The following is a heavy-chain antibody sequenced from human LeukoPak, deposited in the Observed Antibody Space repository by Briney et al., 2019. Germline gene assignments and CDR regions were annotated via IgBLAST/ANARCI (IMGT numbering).Heavy chain of an antibody. J-gene: IGHJ5*02. V-gene: IGHV1-2*02. CDR1: GYTFAGYY. Sequence: ASVKVSCKASGYTFAGYYMHWVRQAPGQGLEWMGWINPNSGGTNYAQKFQGRVTMTRDTSISTAYMELSRLRSDDTAVYYCARVGGIAVANGFDPWGQGTLVTVSS. CDR2: INPNSGGT. D-gene: IGHD6-19*01. CDR3: ARVGGIAVANGFDP.